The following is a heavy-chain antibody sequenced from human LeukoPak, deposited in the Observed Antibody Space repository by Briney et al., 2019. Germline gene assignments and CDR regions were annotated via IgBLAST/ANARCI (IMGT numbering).Heavy chain of an antibody. CDR2: ISSSSSTI. J-gene: IGHJ4*02. D-gene: IGHD2-2*01. CDR3: AREGYCSSTSCSYFDY. CDR1: GFTVSSNY. V-gene: IGHV3-48*04. Sequence: PGGSLRLSCAASGFTVSSNYMSWVRQAPGKGLEWVSYISSSSSTIYYADSVKGRFTISRDNAKNSLYLQMNSLRAEDTAVYYCAREGYCSSTSCSYFDYWGQGTLVTVSS.